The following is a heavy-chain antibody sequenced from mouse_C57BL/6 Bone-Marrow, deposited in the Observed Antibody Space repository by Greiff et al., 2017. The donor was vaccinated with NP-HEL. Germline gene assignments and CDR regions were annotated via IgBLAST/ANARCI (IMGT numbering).Heavy chain of an antibody. CDR2: ISYSGST. D-gene: IGHD3-2*02. CDR1: GYSITSDY. V-gene: IGHV3-8*01. J-gene: IGHJ4*01. CDR3: ARYGGQATPLYAMDY. Sequence: EVKLQESGPGLAKPSQTLSLTCSVTGYSITSDYWNWIRKFPGNKLEYMGYISYSGSTYYNPSLISRISITRDTSKNQYYLQLNSVTTDDTATYYCARYGGQATPLYAMDYWGQGTSVTVSS.